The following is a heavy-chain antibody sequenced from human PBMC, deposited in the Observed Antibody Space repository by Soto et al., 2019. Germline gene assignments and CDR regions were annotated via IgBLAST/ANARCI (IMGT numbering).Heavy chain of an antibody. D-gene: IGHD2-15*01. V-gene: IGHV3-23*01. CDR1: GFTFSSYA. CDR3: AKGEFVVVVGGGAFDI. CDR2: ISCSGGSI. Sequence: GGSLRLSCAASGFTFSSYAMSWVRQAPGKGLEWVSAISCSGGSIYYADSVKGRFTISRDNAKNTLYLQMNSLRAEDTALYYCAKGEFVVVVGGGAFDIWGQGTMVTVSS. J-gene: IGHJ3*02.